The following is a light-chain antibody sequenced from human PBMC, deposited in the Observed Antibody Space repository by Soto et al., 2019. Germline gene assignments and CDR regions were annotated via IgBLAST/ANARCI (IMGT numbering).Light chain of an antibody. CDR2: GTS. Sequence: PGGWSTLSCRARQSLSVSYLAWYQQRPGQAPRLXXYGTSTRATGIPDRFSGSGSGRDFTLAISRLEPEDFAVYYCHQYGDSPLLTFGRGTQVDIK. CDR3: HQYGDSPLLT. V-gene: IGKV3-20*01. J-gene: IGKJ4*01. CDR1: QSLSVSY.